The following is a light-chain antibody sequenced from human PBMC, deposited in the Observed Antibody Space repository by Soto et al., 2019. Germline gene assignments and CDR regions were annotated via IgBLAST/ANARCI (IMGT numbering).Light chain of an antibody. J-gene: IGKJ4*01. CDR3: QKYNRAQLT. CDR2: AAS. Sequence: DIQMTQSPSSLSASVGDRVSITCRSSQGISTYLAWYQQKPGKVPKVLIYAASTLQSGLPSRFSAIGSGTDFTLTISSLQPEDVATYYCQKYNRAQLTFGGGTKVEIK. V-gene: IGKV1-27*01. CDR1: QGISTY.